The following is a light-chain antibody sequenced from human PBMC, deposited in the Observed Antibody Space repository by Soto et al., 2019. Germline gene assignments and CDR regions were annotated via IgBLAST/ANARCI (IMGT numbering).Light chain of an antibody. V-gene: IGLV2-11*01. CDR2: DVS. J-gene: IGLJ1*01. Sequence: QSALTQPRSVSGSPGQSVTISCTGTSSDVGGYNYVSWYQHHPGKAPKLMIYDVSERPSGVPDRFSGSKSGNTASLTISGLQAEDEADYYCCSYAGSYTFYVFGIGTKLTVL. CDR3: CSYAGSYTFYV. CDR1: SSDVGGYNY.